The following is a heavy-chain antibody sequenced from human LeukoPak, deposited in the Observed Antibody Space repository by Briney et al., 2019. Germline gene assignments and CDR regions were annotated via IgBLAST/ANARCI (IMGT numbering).Heavy chain of an antibody. Sequence: SETLSLTCTVSGGSISSYYWSWIRQPPGKGLEWIGYIYYSGSTNYNPSLKSRVTISVDTSKNQFSLKLSSVTAADTAVYYCARLGHSSGWYANYYYYYYMDVWGKGTTVTISS. CDR2: IYYSGST. V-gene: IGHV4-59*01. J-gene: IGHJ6*03. D-gene: IGHD6-19*01. CDR1: GGSISSYY. CDR3: ARLGHSSGWYANYYYYYYMDV.